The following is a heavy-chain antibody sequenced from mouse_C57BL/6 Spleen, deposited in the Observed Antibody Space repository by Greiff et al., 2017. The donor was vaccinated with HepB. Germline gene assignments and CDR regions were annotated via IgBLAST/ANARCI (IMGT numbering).Heavy chain of an antibody. Sequence: QVQLQQPGAELVRPGSSVKLSCKASGYTFTSYWMDWVKQRPGQGLEWIGNIYPSDSETHYNQKFKDKATLPVDKSSSPAYMRLSSLPSEDSAVYYCARSDSSGPWYAMDYWGQGTSVTVSS. CDR2: IYPSDSET. D-gene: IGHD3-2*02. CDR3: ARSDSSGPWYAMDY. V-gene: IGHV1-61*01. CDR1: GYTFTSYW. J-gene: IGHJ4*01.